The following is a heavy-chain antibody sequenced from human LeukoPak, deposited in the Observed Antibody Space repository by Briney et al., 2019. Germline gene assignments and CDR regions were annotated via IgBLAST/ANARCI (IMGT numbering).Heavy chain of an antibody. V-gene: IGHV1-24*01. CDR1: GYTLTELS. CDR3: ATSSGSYSYTPPFGYYYYGMDV. J-gene: IGHJ6*02. CDR2: FDPEDGET. Sequence: GASVKVSCKVSGYTLTELSMHWVRQAPGKGLEWMGGFDPEDGETIYAQKFQGRVTMTEDTSTDTAYMELSSLRSEDTAVYYCATSSGSYSYTPPFGYYYYGMDVWGQGTTVTVSS. D-gene: IGHD1-26*01.